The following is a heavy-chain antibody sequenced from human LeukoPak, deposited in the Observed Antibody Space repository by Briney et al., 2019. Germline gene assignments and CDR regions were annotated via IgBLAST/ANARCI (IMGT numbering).Heavy chain of an antibody. Sequence: ASVKVSCKASGYTFTSYGISWVRQAPGQGLEWMGWISAYNGNTNYAQKLQGRVTMTTDTPTSTAYMELRSLGSDDTAVYYCARDLYYYGSGSYTHPLYFDYWGQGTLVTVSS. CDR2: ISAYNGNT. D-gene: IGHD3-10*01. CDR3: ARDLYYYGSGSYTHPLYFDY. V-gene: IGHV1-18*01. J-gene: IGHJ4*02. CDR1: GYTFTSYG.